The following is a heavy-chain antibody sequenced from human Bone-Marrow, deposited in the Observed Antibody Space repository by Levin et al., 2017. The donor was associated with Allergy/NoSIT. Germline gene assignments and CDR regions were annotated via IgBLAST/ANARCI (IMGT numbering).Heavy chain of an antibody. J-gene: IGHJ3*02. Sequence: ASVKVSCKVSGYTLSELSMHWVRQVPGKGLEWMGGFDPEDVETIYPQKFQGRVTMTEDTSRDTAYMELSSLRSEDTAVYYCGTAHEVGGRRITEDVFDSWGQGTMVTVSS. V-gene: IGHV1-24*01. CDR3: GTAHEVGGRRITEDVFDS. CDR1: GYTLSELS. CDR2: FDPEDVET. D-gene: IGHD3-10*01.